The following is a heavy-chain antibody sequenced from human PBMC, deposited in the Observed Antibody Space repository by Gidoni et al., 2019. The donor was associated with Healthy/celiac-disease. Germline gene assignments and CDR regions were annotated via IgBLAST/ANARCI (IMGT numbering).Heavy chain of an antibody. D-gene: IGHD6-19*01. CDR3: ARPLKQGKWLVAFDI. CDR2: IKHSGST. J-gene: IGHJ3*02. Sequence: QVQLQQWGAGLLKPSETLSLTCAVYGGSFSGYYWSWIRQPPGKGLEWIGEIKHSGSTNYNPSLKSRVTISVDTSKNQFSLKLSSVTAADTAVYYCARPLKQGKWLVAFDIWGQGTMVTVSS. CDR1: GGSFSGYY. V-gene: IGHV4-34*01.